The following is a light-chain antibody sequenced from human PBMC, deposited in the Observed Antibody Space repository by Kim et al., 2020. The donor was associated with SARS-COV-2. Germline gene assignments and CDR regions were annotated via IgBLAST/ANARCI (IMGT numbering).Light chain of an antibody. CDR2: GNS. J-gene: IGLJ3*02. V-gene: IGLV1-47*01. Sequence: GQRVTISCSGSSSSVGVNSVYWFQQLPGTAPKLLIYGNSQRPSGVPDRFSASKSGTSASLAVSGLRSDDEADFYCAAWDDSLSAWVFGGGTKLTVL. CDR3: AAWDDSLSAWV. CDR1: SSSVGVNS.